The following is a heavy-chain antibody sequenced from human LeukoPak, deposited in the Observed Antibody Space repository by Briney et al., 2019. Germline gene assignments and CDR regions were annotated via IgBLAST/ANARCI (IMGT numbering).Heavy chain of an antibody. CDR2: ISSSSSYI. Sequence: GGSLRLSCAASGFTFSSYSMNWVRQAPGKGLEWVSSISSSSSYIYYADSVKGRFTISRDNAKNSLYLQMNSLRAEDTAVYYCASDSSSWTPGWFDPWGQGTLVTVSS. CDR1: GFTFSSYS. J-gene: IGHJ5*02. V-gene: IGHV3-21*01. CDR3: ASDSSSWTPGWFDP. D-gene: IGHD6-13*01.